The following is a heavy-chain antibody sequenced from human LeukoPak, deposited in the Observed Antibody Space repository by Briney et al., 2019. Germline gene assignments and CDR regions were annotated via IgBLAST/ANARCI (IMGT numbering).Heavy chain of an antibody. CDR3: TRAVAADDFSPGY. D-gene: IGHD3/OR15-3a*01. J-gene: IGHJ4*02. Sequence: GGSLRLSCVASGFTFSSYSMNWGRQAPGKGLEWVSCISSTSRYIYYADSVKGRFTISRDNAKNSVYLQMNSLRAEDTAVYYCTRAVAADDFSPGYWGQGTLVTVSS. CDR2: ISSTSRYI. V-gene: IGHV3-21*01. CDR1: GFTFSSYS.